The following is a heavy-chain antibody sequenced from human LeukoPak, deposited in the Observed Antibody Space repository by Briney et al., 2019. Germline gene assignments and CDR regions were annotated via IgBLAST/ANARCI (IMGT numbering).Heavy chain of an antibody. CDR2: ISAYNGNT. Sequence: GASVKVSCKASGYTFTSYGISWVRQAPGQGLEWMEWISAYNGNTNYAQKLQGRVTMTTDTSTSTAYMGLRSLRSDDTAVYYCARDMRASGSYGVVFDYWGQGTLVTVSS. CDR1: GYTFTSYG. J-gene: IGHJ4*02. V-gene: IGHV1-18*01. CDR3: ARDMRASGSYGVVFDY. D-gene: IGHD1-26*01.